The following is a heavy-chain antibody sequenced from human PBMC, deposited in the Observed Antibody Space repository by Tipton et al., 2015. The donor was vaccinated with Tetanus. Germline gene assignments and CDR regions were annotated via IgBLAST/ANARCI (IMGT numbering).Heavy chain of an antibody. V-gene: IGHV3-33*01. Sequence: CAVSGFIFSSYGIHWVRQAPGKGLEWVAVSWYDGTDKYYADSVKGRFTISRDNSKYTLYLQMNSLRAEDTAVYYCAREADCSGGSCFSGDFDNWGQGTQVTVSS. D-gene: IGHD2-15*01. CDR2: SWYDGTDK. J-gene: IGHJ4*02. CDR3: AREADCSGGSCFSGDFDN. CDR1: GFIFSSYG.